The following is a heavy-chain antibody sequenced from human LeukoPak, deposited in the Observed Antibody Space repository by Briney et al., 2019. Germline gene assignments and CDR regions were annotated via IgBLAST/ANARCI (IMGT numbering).Heavy chain of an antibody. D-gene: IGHD2-2*01. V-gene: IGHV3-23*01. CDR1: GFTFSSYA. CDR2: ICGSVGGT. CDR3: AKGGSPSCYSSSGY. J-gene: IGHJ4*02. Sequence: PGGSLRLSCAASGFTFSSYAMTWVRQVPGKGLQWVSSICGSVGGTYYADSVKGRFTISRDNSKNTLFLQMNGLRAEDTAVYYCAKGGSPSCYSSSGYWGQGTLVTVSS.